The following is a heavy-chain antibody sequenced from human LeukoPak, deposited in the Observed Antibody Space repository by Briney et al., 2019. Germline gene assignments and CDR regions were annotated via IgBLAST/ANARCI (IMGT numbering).Heavy chain of an antibody. J-gene: IGHJ4*02. CDR3: ARLIQLWSGGFDY. V-gene: IGHV4-38-2*02. Sequence: PSETLSLTCTVSGGSISSGYYWGWIRQPPGKGLEWIGSIYHSGSTYYNPSLKSRVTISVDTSKNQFSLKLSSVTAADTAVYYCARLIQLWSGGFDYWGQGTLVTVSS. D-gene: IGHD5-18*01. CDR2: IYHSGST. CDR1: GGSISSGYY.